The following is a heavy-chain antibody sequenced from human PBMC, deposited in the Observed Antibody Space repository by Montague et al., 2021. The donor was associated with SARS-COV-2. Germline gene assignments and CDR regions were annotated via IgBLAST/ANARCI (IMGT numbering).Heavy chain of an antibody. D-gene: IGHD3-9*01. V-gene: IGHV3-73*01. Sequence: SLRLSCAASGFTFSGSAMHWVRQASGKGLEWVGRIRSKANNYATXYAASVKGRFTISRDDSKNTAYLQMNSLKTEDTAVYYCTRHWDYDILTGSYYYGTDVGGQGTTVTVSS. CDR3: TRHWDYDILTGSYYYGTDV. CDR2: IRSKANNYAT. J-gene: IGHJ6*02. CDR1: GFTFSGSA.